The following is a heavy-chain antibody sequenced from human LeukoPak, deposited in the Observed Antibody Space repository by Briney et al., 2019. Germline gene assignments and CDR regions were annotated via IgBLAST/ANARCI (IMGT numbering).Heavy chain of an antibody. V-gene: IGHV4-30-4*08. J-gene: IGHJ4*02. Sequence: HSETLSLTCTVSGGSISSGDYYWSWIRQPPGKGLEWIGYIYYSGSTYYNPSLKSRVTISVDTSKNQFSLKLSSVTAADTAVYYCASLGIAAAGRVDYWGQGTLVTVSS. CDR2: IYYSGST. CDR3: ASLGIAAAGRVDY. CDR1: GGSISSGDYY. D-gene: IGHD6-13*01.